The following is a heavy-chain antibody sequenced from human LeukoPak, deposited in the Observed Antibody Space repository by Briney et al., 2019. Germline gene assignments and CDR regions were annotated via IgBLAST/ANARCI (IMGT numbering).Heavy chain of an antibody. D-gene: IGHD2-21*02. CDR2: IYYSGST. CDR1: GDSISSGGSY. Sequence: SETLSLTCTVSGDSISSGGSYWSWIRQHPGKGLEWIAYIYYSGSTYYSPSLKSRLTISVDTSKNQFSLRLSSVTAADTAVYYCARAVCDGNCSRNNYFDYWGQGTLVTVSS. CDR3: ARAVCDGNCSRNNYFDY. V-gene: IGHV4-31*03. J-gene: IGHJ4*02.